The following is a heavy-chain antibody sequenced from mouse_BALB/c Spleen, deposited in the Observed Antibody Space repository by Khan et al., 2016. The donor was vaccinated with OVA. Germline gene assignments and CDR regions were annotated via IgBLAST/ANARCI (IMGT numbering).Heavy chain of an antibody. Sequence: QIQLVQSGPELKKPGETVKISCKASGYTFTDYSMHWVKQAPGKGLKWMGWINTETGEPTYADDFKGRFAFSLETSASTAYLQINNLKNEDTATYVCARDRYEYFDYWGQGTTLTVSS. CDR2: INTETGEP. D-gene: IGHD2-14*01. V-gene: IGHV9-2-1*01. CDR1: GYTFTDYS. CDR3: ARDRYEYFDY. J-gene: IGHJ2*01.